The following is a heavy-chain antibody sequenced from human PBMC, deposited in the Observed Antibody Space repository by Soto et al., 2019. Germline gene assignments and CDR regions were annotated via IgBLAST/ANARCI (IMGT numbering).Heavy chain of an antibody. CDR3: AKDLPAYGDYNFYYYGMEV. J-gene: IGHJ6*02. CDR1: GFTFTTFG. V-gene: IGHV3-30*18. CDR2: ISYDGHNK. D-gene: IGHD4-17*01. Sequence: QVQLVESGGGVVQPGGSLRLSCTASGFTFTTFGIHWVRQAPGKGLEWVALISYDGHNKYYSDSVKGRFTISRDNYKNKVGLQKNRLRAEDTAVYYCAKDLPAYGDYNFYYYGMEVWGQGTTVSVSS.